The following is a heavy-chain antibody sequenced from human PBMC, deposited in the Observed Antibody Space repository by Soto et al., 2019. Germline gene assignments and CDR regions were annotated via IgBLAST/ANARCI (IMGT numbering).Heavy chain of an antibody. CDR2: IWYDGSNK. V-gene: IGHV3-33*01. J-gene: IGHJ4*02. CDR3: ARDASRIAARGGSFDY. Sequence: QVQLVESGGGVVQPGRSLRLSCAASGFTFSSYGMHWVRQAPGKGLEWVAVIWYDGSNKYYADFVKGRFTISRDNSKNKLYLQMNRMRAEATAMYYCARDASRIAARGGSFDYWGQGTLVTVSS. D-gene: IGHD6-13*01. CDR1: GFTFSSYG.